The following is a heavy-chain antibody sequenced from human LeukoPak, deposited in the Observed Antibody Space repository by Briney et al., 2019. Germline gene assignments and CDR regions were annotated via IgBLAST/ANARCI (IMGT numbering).Heavy chain of an antibody. CDR2: ISGSGGTT. Sequence: PGGSLRLSCAASGFIFHTYAMSWVRQAPGKGLEWVSGISGSGGTTYYADSVKGRFTIFRDNSNNMLYLQMNSLRAKDTAVYYCAKEYRGGWPFDYWGQGTLVTVSS. D-gene: IGHD6-19*01. CDR1: GFIFHTYA. J-gene: IGHJ4*02. V-gene: IGHV3-23*01. CDR3: AKEYRGGWPFDY.